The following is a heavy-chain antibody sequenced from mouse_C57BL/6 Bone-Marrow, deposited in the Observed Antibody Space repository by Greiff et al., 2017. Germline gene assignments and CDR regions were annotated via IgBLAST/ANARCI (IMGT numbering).Heavy chain of an antibody. D-gene: IGHD1-1*01. CDR3: ATLYYYGSSDLYWYFDV. CDR1: GYTFTSYW. V-gene: IGHV1-74*01. CDR2: IHPSDSDT. Sequence: QVQLQQPGAELVKPGASVKVSCKASGYTFTSYWMHWVKQRPGQGLEWIGRIHPSDSDTNYNQKFKGKATLTVDKSSSRAYMQLSGLTSEDSAVYYCATLYYYGSSDLYWYFDVWGTGTTVTVSS. J-gene: IGHJ1*03.